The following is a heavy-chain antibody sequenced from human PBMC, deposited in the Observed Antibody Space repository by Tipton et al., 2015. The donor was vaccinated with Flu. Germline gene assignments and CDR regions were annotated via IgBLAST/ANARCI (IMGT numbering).Heavy chain of an antibody. CDR1: GFTFSSYW. CDR3: ARMEVYGYYYYYGMDV. Sequence: SLRLSCAASGFTFSSYWMSWVRQAPGKGLEWVANIKQDGSEKYYVDSVKGRFTISRDNAKNSLYLQMNSLRAEDTAVYYCARMEVYGYYYYYGMDVWGQGTTVTVSS. D-gene: IGHD2/OR15-2a*01. V-gene: IGHV3-7*01. J-gene: IGHJ6*02. CDR2: IKQDGSEK.